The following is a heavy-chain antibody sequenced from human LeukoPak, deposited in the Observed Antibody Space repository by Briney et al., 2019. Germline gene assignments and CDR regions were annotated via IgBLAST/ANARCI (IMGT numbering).Heavy chain of an antibody. CDR1: GGSISSNY. CDR2: IFYSGDI. CDR3: ASLNYHGSGSPFDY. D-gene: IGHD3-10*01. J-gene: IGHJ4*02. Sequence: SETLSLTCTVSGGSISSNYWSWIRQPPGKGLECIGYIFYSGDIRYNPSLKSRVTISVDTSKNQVSLKLSSVTAADTAIYYCASLNYHGSGSPFDYWGQGMLVTVSS. V-gene: IGHV4-59*01.